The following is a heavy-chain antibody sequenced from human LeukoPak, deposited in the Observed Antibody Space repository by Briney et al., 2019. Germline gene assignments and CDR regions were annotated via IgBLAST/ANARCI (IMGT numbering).Heavy chain of an antibody. Sequence: GGSLTLSWAASGLTFSTYSVNWVRQAPGKWLEWVSSISSNSRYIFYADSVKGRFTISSDNAKNSLYLQMTSLRAEDTAVYYCAKELGYSSSWDYYYYYMDVWGKGTTVTVSS. CDR1: GLTFSTYS. CDR2: ISSNSRYI. CDR3: AKELGYSSSWDYYYYYMDV. V-gene: IGHV3-21*01. J-gene: IGHJ6*03. D-gene: IGHD6-13*01.